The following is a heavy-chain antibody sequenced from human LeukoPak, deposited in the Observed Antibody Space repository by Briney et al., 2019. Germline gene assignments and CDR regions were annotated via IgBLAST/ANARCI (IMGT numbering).Heavy chain of an antibody. J-gene: IGHJ4*02. CDR3: AKNVDTAMVPDY. D-gene: IGHD5-18*01. V-gene: IGHV3-23*01. CDR2: ISGSGGST. Sequence: SAGSLRLSCAASGFTFSSYAMSWVRQAPGKGLEWVSAISGSGGSTYYADSVKGRFTISRDNPKNTLYLQMNSLRAEDTAVYYCAKNVDTAMVPDYWGQGTLVTVSS. CDR1: GFTFSSYA.